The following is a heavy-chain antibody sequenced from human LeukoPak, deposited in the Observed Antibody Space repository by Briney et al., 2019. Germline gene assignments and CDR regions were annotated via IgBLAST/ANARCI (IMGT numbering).Heavy chain of an antibody. Sequence: SSETLSLTGTISGGSVSDYYLSWIRQSAGKGLDWIGYIYHTGSTSYRPSLKSGVPISADTSQHHLSLELRPVGPADTAVYFRASRKLGNDYWGQGTLVTVSS. CDR1: GGSVSDYY. D-gene: IGHD7-27*01. J-gene: IGHJ4*02. CDR3: ASRKLGNDY. V-gene: IGHV4-59*02. CDR2: IYHTGST.